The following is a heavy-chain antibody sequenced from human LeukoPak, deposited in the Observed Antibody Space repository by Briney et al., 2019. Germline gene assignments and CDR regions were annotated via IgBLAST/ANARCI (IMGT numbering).Heavy chain of an antibody. V-gene: IGHV1-69*06. D-gene: IGHD2-2*01. CDR3: AGGYCSSTSCYVSDY. J-gene: IGHJ4*02. Sequence: GASVKVSCKASGGTFSSYAISWVRQAPGQGLEWMGGIIPIFGTANYAQKFQGRVTITADKSTSTAYMELGSLRSEDTAVYYCAGGYCSSTSCYVSDYWGQGTLVTVSS. CDR2: IIPIFGTA. CDR1: GGTFSSYA.